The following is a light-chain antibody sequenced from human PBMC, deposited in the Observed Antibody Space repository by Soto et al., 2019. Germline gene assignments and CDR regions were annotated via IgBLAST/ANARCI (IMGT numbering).Light chain of an antibody. J-gene: IGKJ4*01. V-gene: IGKV3-20*01. CDR3: QQYGRSPLT. Sequence: EIVLTQSPGTLSLSPGERATLSCRASQSVRSGYLAWYQQKPGQAPRLLIYGASSRATGIPDRLSGSGSGTDFTLTISRLEPEDFAVYYCQQYGRSPLTFGGGTKVEIK. CDR2: GAS. CDR1: QSVRSGY.